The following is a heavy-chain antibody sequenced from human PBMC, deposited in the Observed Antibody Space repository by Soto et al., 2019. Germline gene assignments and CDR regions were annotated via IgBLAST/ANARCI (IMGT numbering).Heavy chain of an antibody. CDR3: AKDRGYSSSWYLDY. J-gene: IGHJ4*02. D-gene: IGHD6-13*01. CDR2: ISGSDGST. CDR1: GFTFSSYA. Sequence: GALRLSCAASGFTFSSYAMSWVRQAPGKGLEWVSAISGSDGSTYYADSVKGRFTISRDNSKNTLYLQMNSLRAEDTAVYYCAKDRGYSSSWYLDYWGQGTLVTVSS. V-gene: IGHV3-23*01.